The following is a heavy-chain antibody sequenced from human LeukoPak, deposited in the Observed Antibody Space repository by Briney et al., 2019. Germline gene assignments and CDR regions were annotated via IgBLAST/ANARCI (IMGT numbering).Heavy chain of an antibody. V-gene: IGHV3-7*01. CDR3: ARCAGVGATLTYYYYYGMDV. CDR1: GFTFSSYW. D-gene: IGHD1-26*01. Sequence: GGSLRLSCAASGFTFSSYWMSRVRQAPGKGLEWVANIKQDGSEKYYVDSVKGRFTISRDNAKNSLYLQMNSLRAEDTAVYYCARCAGVGATLTYYYYYGMDVWGQGTTVTVSS. CDR2: IKQDGSEK. J-gene: IGHJ6*02.